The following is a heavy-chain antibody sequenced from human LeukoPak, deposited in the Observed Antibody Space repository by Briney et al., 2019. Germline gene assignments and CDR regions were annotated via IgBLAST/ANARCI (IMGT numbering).Heavy chain of an antibody. V-gene: IGHV3-23*01. CDR3: ARDGAVGGATRTGAFDI. J-gene: IGHJ3*02. D-gene: IGHD1-26*01. Sequence: GGSLRLSCAASGFTFSSYGMHWVRQAPGKGLEWVSAISGSGGSTYYADSVKGRFTISRDNSKNTLYLQMNSLRAEDTAVYYCARDGAVGGATRTGAFDIWGQGTMVTVSS. CDR1: GFTFSSYG. CDR2: ISGSGGST.